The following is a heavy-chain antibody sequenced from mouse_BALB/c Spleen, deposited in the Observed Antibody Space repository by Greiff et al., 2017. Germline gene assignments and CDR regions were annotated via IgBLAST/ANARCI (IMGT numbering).Heavy chain of an antibody. V-gene: IGHV2-9*02. CDR1: GFSLTSYG. J-gene: IGHJ3*01. CDR3: AREKVYYGSSSAWFAY. D-gene: IGHD1-1*01. Sequence: VQVVESGPGLVAPSQSLSITCTVSGFSLTSYGVHWVRQPPGKGLEWLGVIWAGGSTNYNSALMSRLSISKDNSKSQVFLKMNSLQTDDTAMYYCAREKVYYGSSSAWFAYWGQGTLVTVSA. CDR2: IWAGGST.